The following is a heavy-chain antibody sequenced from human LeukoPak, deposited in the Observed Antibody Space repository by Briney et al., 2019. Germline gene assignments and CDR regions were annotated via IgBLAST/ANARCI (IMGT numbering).Heavy chain of an antibody. V-gene: IGHV1-8*01. CDR3: ARGSPGTTVHVY. J-gene: IGHJ4*02. Sequence: ASVKVSCKASGYTFTSYDINWVRQATGQGLEWMGWMNPNSGNTGYAQKFQGRVTMTRNTSISTAYMELSSLRSEDTAVYYCARGSPGTTVHVYWGQGTLVTVSS. D-gene: IGHD1-1*01. CDR2: MNPNSGNT. CDR1: GYTFTSYD.